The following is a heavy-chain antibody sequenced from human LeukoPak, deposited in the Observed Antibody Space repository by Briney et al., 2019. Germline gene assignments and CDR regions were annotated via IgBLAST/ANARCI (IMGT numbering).Heavy chain of an antibody. V-gene: IGHV4-59*01. CDR1: GGSISGYY. CDR3: ARGMIRYSYGPYYYGMDV. J-gene: IGHJ6*02. Sequence: PSETLSLTRTVSGGSISGYYWSWIRQPPGKGLEWIGYIYYSGSTNYNPSLKSRVTISVDTSKNQFSLKLSSVTAADTAVYYCARGMIRYSYGPYYYGMDVWGQGTTATVSS. CDR2: IYYSGST. D-gene: IGHD5-18*01.